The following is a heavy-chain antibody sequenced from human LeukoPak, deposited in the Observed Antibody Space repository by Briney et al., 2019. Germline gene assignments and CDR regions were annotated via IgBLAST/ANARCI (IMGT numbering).Heavy chain of an antibody. D-gene: IGHD5-24*01. J-gene: IGHJ5*02. CDR1: GGSISSGSYY. Sequence: PSQTLSLTCTVSGGSISSGSYYWSWIRQPAGKGLEWIGRIYTSGSTYYNPSLKSRVTISVDTSKNQFSLKLSSVTAADTAVYYCARDRRWLQHNNWFDPWGQGTLVTVSS. CDR3: ARDRRWLQHNNWFDP. CDR2: IYTSGST. V-gene: IGHV4-61*02.